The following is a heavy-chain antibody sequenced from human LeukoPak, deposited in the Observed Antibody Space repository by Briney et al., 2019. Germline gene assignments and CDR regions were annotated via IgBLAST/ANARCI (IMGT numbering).Heavy chain of an antibody. D-gene: IGHD4-17*01. Sequence: GGSLRLSCAASGFTFSKNAMNWVRQSPGKGLEWVSGISGSGDTTYYADSAKGRFTISRDNSKNTLYLQLSSLRADDTAVYYCAKDPEDDYGDNGDYWGQGTLVTVSS. CDR3: AKDPEDDYGDNGDY. J-gene: IGHJ4*02. CDR1: GFTFSKNA. CDR2: ISGSGDTT. V-gene: IGHV3-23*01.